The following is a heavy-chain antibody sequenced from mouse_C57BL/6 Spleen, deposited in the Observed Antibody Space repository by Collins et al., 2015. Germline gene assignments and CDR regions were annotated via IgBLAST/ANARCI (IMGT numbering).Heavy chain of an antibody. CDR1: GYSITSDYA. CDR2: ISYSGSN. D-gene: IGHD2-1*01. CDR3: ARSPIYYGNPWFAY. J-gene: IGHJ3*01. V-gene: IGHV3-2*02. Sequence: DVQLQESGPGLVKPSQSLSLTCTVTGYSITSDYAWNWIRQFPGNKLEWMGYISYSGSNSYNPSLKSRISITRDTSKNQFFLQLNSVTTEDTATYYCARSPIYYGNPWFAYWGQGTLVTVSA.